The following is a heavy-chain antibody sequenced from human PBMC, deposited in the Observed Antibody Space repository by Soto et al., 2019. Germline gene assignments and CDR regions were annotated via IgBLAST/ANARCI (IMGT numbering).Heavy chain of an antibody. Sequence: ASVKVSCKASGYTFTGYYMHWVRQAPGQGLEWMGWINPNSGGTNYAQKFQGWVTMTRDTSISTAYMELSSLRSEDTAVYYCARDNGSNPGNYYYYYYGMDVWGQGTTVTVSS. CDR1: GYTFTGYY. J-gene: IGHJ6*02. D-gene: IGHD2-2*01. CDR2: INPNSGGT. V-gene: IGHV1-2*04. CDR3: ARDNGSNPGNYYYYYYGMDV.